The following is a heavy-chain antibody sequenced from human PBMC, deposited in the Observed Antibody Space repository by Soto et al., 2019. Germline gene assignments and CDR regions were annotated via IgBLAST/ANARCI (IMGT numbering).Heavy chain of an antibody. CDR2: IRSKAYGGTT. V-gene: IGHV3-49*03. Sequence: GGSLRLSCTASGFTFGYYAMSWFRQAPGKGLEWVGFIRSKAYGGTTEYAASVKGRFTISRDDSKSIAYLQMNSLKTEDTAVYYCTTTDFWSGYSDYWGQGTLVTVS. CDR3: TTTDFWSGYSDY. J-gene: IGHJ4*02. D-gene: IGHD3-3*01. CDR1: GFTFGYYA.